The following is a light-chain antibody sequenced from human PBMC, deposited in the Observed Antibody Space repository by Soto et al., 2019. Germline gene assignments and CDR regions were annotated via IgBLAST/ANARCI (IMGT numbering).Light chain of an antibody. V-gene: IGKV4-1*01. J-gene: IGKJ3*01. CDR2: WAS. CDR3: QQHYNIPFT. CDR1: QSVLYSSNNKNY. Sequence: DFVMTQSPDSLAVSLGERATINCKSSQSVLYSSNNKNYVAWYQQKPGQPPKLLIYWASTREYGVPDRFSGSGSGTDFTLTISSLQAEDVAVYFCQQHYNIPFTFGPGTKVDIK.